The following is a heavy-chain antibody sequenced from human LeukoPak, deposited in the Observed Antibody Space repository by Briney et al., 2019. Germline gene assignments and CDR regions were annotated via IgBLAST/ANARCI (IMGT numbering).Heavy chain of an antibody. D-gene: IGHD3/OR15-3a*01. Sequence: GASVKVSCKASGYTFTSYYMHWVRQAPGQGLEWMGIINPSGGSTSYAQRFQGRVTVTGDTSTSTVYMELSSLRSEDTAVYYCARGDFNYYYGLDVWGQGTTVTVSS. CDR3: ARGDFNYYYGLDV. CDR2: INPSGGST. CDR1: GYTFTSYY. V-gene: IGHV1-46*01. J-gene: IGHJ6*02.